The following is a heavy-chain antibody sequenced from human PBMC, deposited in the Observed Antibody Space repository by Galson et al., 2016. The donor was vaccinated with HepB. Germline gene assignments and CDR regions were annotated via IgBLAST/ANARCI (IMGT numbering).Heavy chain of an antibody. CDR1: GYTFNTYN. Sequence: SVKVSCKASGYTFNTYNMHWVRQAPGQGLEWMGIIKPSGGNTIYAQKFQDRITMTRDTSTSTVYMELISLRSEDTAVYYCARELDHSFYFDYWGRGNLLTVSS. J-gene: IGHJ4*02. CDR2: IKPSGGNT. CDR3: ARELDHSFYFDY. V-gene: IGHV1-46*02. D-gene: IGHD1-14*01.